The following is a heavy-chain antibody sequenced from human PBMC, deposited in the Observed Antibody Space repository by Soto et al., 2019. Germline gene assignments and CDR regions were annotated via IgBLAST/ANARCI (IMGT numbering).Heavy chain of an antibody. CDR1: GGSFSGYQ. J-gene: IGHJ6*03. Sequence: QVQLQQWGAGLLKPSETLSLTCAVYGGSFSGYQWTWIRQTPGKGLEWIGEINDSGNINYNPSLKSRGTILVDTAKKHISLKLSSVTAADTAVYYCARGLILWFGELSRRGGYYYYMDVWGKGTTVTVSS. CDR3: ARGLILWFGELSRRGGYYYYMDV. D-gene: IGHD3-10*01. V-gene: IGHV4-34*01. CDR2: INDSGNI.